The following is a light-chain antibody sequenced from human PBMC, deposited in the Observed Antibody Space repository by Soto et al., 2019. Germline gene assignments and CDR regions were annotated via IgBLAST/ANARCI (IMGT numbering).Light chain of an antibody. CDR1: QTVNSSY. J-gene: IGKJ5*01. Sequence: EIVLTQSPGTPSLSPGEKASLSCRARQTVNSSYLAWYQWKPGQAPRLLIYHASSRATGIPDRFSGSGSGTDFTLTISRLEPEDFALYYCQQYGSSAPITFGQGTRLEIK. CDR3: QQYGSSAPIT. CDR2: HAS. V-gene: IGKV3-20*01.